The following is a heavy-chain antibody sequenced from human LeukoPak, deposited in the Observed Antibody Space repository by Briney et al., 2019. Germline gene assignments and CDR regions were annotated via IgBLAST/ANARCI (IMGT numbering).Heavy chain of an antibody. CDR1: GYTFTGYY. CDR2: INPNSGDT. V-gene: IGHV1-2*02. J-gene: IGHJ4*02. D-gene: IGHD3-10*01. CDR3: ARDRSQGRDFDY. Sequence: VASVKDSCKTSGYTFTGYYMHWVRQAPGQGVEWMGWINPNSGDTKYAQKFQGRVTMTRETSISTAYMDLSRLTSDDTAVYYCARDRSQGRDFDYWGQGTLVTVSS.